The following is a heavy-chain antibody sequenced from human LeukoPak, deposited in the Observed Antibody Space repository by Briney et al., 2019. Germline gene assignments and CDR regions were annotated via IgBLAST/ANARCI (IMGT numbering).Heavy chain of an antibody. Sequence: SETLSLTCTVSGGSISSYYWSWIRQPPGKGLEWIGYIYYSGSTNYNPSLKSRVTISVDTSKNQFSLKLSSVTAADTAVYYCARDVRAPSLNWYFDLWGRGTLVTVSS. CDR1: GGSISSYY. CDR2: IYYSGST. D-gene: IGHD3-16*01. V-gene: IGHV4-59*12. J-gene: IGHJ2*01. CDR3: ARDVRAPSLNWYFDL.